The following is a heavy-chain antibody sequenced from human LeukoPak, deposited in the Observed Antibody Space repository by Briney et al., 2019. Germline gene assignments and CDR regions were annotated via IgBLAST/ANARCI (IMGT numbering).Heavy chain of an antibody. CDR1: GFTFSSYS. CDR2: ISSSSSYI. Sequence: GGSLRLSCAASGFTFSSYSMNWVRQAPGKGLEWVSSISSSSSYIYYADSVKDRFTISRDNAKNSLYLQMNSLRAEDTAVYYCARDFRRKFDYWGQGTLVTVSS. V-gene: IGHV3-21*01. CDR3: ARDFRRKFDY. J-gene: IGHJ4*02.